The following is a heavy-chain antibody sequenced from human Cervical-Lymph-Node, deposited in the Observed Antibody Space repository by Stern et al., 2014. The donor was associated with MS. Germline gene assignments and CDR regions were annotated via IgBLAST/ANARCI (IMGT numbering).Heavy chain of an antibody. D-gene: IGHD2-2*01. J-gene: IGHJ6*02. CDR2: IYYSGTT. V-gene: IGHV4-31*03. Sequence: VQLVESGPGLVKPSQTLTLPCTASGGSISSDNYYWTWIRQHPGQGLEWIGHIYYSGTTYYNPSLKSRVSITVDTSKNLFSLRLSSVTAADTAVYYCARDHFTTSLDVWGHGTTVTVSS. CDR3: ARDHFTTSLDV. CDR1: GGSISSDNYY.